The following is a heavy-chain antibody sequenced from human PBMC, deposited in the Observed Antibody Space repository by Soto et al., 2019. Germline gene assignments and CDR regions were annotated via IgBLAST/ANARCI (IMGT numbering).Heavy chain of an antibody. D-gene: IGHD3-16*01. CDR1: GDSITTRY. V-gene: IGHV4-59*11. CDR2: VYNTGD. J-gene: IGHJ4*02. Sequence: ETLSLTCTVSGDSITTRYWSWIRQPPGKGLEWIGYVYNTGDNYNPSLMRRASMSLDTSKNLFSLQLRSVTAADTAVYCCAGGDHWRLVDYWGRGNLVTVSS. CDR3: AGGDHWRLVDY.